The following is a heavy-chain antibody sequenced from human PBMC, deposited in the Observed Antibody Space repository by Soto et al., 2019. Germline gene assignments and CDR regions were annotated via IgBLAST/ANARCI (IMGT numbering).Heavy chain of an antibody. J-gene: IGHJ3*02. CDR2: ISSSGSTI. V-gene: IGHV3-11*01. CDR1: GFTFSDYY. D-gene: IGHD2-15*01. CDR3: ASRYCSGGSCYSGENAFDI. Sequence: QVQLVESGGGLVKPGGSLRLSCAASGFTFSDYYMSWIRQAPGTGLEWVSYISSSGSTIYYADSVKGRFTIYRYNAKKSLYLQMNSLRAEDTAVYYCASRYCSGGSCYSGENAFDIWGQGTMVTVSS.